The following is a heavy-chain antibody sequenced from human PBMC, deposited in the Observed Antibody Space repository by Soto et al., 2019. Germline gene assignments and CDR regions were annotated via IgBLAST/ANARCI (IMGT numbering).Heavy chain of an antibody. CDR3: ARVPISSSWPPGYYYYGMDV. Sequence: PSETLSLTCGVFDDSTRSRYWWTWLRRPPGRGLEWIGEVNQSGTSNYNPSLKSRVSISIDNSENQFSLKLSSVTAADTAVYYCARVPISSSWPPGYYYYGMDVWGQGTTVTVSS. CDR2: VNQSGTS. J-gene: IGHJ6*02. D-gene: IGHD6-13*01. CDR1: DDSTRSRYW. V-gene: IGHV4-4*02.